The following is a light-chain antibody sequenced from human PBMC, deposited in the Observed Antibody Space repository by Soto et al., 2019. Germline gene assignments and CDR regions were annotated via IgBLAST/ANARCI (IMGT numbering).Light chain of an antibody. Sequence: DIQMTQSPSSVSASVGDRVTITCRASQGISSSLAWYQQKPGKAPKLLIYAASSLESGVPSRFSGSGSGTDFTLTISSLQTEDFATYYCQQANSFPITFGQGTRLEIK. J-gene: IGKJ5*01. CDR3: QQANSFPIT. CDR1: QGISSS. V-gene: IGKV1D-12*01. CDR2: AAS.